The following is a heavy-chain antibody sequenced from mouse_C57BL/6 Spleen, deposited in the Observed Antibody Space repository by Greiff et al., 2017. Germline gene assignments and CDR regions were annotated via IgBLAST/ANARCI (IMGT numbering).Heavy chain of an antibody. Sequence: VQLKESGPGLVKPSQSLSLTCSVTGYSITSGYYWNWIRQFPGNKLEWMGYISYDGSNNYNPSLKNRISITRDTSKNQFFLKLNSVTTEDTATYYCARGPPIYYYGSSYDWFAYWGQGTLVTVSA. CDR3: ARGPPIYYYGSSYDWFAY. CDR2: ISYDGSN. J-gene: IGHJ3*01. V-gene: IGHV3-6*01. CDR1: GYSITSGYY. D-gene: IGHD1-1*01.